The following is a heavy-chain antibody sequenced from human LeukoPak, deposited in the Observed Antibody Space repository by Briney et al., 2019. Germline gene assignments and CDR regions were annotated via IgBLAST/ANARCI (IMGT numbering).Heavy chain of an antibody. CDR2: INHSGST. Sequence: SETLSLTCAVYGGSFSGYYWSWIRQPPGKGLERIGEINHSGSTNYNPSLKSRVTISVDTSKNQFSLKLSSVTAADTAVYYCARSPAWREAAMWPRFQYYYYGMDVWGQGTTVTVSS. CDR3: ARSPAWREAAMWPRFQYYYYGMDV. V-gene: IGHV4-34*01. CDR1: GGSFSGYY. J-gene: IGHJ6*02. D-gene: IGHD2-2*01.